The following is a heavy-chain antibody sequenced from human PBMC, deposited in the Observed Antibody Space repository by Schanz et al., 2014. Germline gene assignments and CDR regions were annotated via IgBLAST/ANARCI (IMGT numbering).Heavy chain of an antibody. CDR2: VNHGGYT. CDR1: GGSFSGYW. D-gene: IGHD1-7*01. Sequence: QVQLQQWGAGLLKPSETLSLTCAFSGGSFSGYWWTWVRQSPGKGLEWIGEVNHGGYTNYNPSLKSRVTVSVDMSKRHFSLRWSSVTAADTAAYYCATWSGTRLFHNWGQGTLVTVSS. J-gene: IGHJ4*02. CDR3: ATWSGTRLFHN. V-gene: IGHV4-34*01.